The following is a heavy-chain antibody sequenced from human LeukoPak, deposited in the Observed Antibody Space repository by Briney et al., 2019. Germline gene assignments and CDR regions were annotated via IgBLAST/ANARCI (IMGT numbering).Heavy chain of an antibody. CDR3: ARALVYYYDSSGYPLDY. V-gene: IGHV1-2*06. Sequence: GASVKVSCKASGYTFTGYYMHWVRQAPGQGLEWMGRISPNSGGTNYAQKFQGRVTMTRDTSISTAYMELSRLRSDDTAVYYCARALVYYYDSSGYPLDYWGQGTLVTVSS. CDR2: ISPNSGGT. J-gene: IGHJ4*02. CDR1: GYTFTGYY. D-gene: IGHD3-22*01.